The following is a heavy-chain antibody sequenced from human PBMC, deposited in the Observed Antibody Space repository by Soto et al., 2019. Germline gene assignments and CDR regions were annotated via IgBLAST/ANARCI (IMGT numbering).Heavy chain of an antibody. CDR2: IFSNDER. J-gene: IGHJ6*02. V-gene: IGHV2-26*01. CDR3: ARRIGSLYYYYYGMDV. CDR1: GFSLSTSGVG. D-gene: IGHD2-15*01. Sequence: SGPTLVNPTQTLTLTCTFSGFSLSTSGVGVGWIRQPPGKALEWLAHIFSNDERSYSTSLKSRLTISKDTSKSQVVLTMTNMDPVDTATYYCARRIGSLYYYYYGMDVWGQGTTVTVSS.